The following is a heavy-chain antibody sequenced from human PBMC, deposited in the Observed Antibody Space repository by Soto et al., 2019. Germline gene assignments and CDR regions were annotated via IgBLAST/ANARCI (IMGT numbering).Heavy chain of an antibody. J-gene: IGHJ4*02. V-gene: IGHV4-59*02. CDR2: IYHSGAT. CDR3: ARWDGIVFYFDY. CDR1: GGSVTSNY. D-gene: IGHD1-1*01. Sequence: PSETLSLTCAVSGGSVTSNYWTWVRQPPGKGLEWIGYIYHSGATNYNPSLKSRVTISIDTPKNQFSLRLSSMTAADTAVYYCARWDGIVFYFDYWGQGTLVTVSS.